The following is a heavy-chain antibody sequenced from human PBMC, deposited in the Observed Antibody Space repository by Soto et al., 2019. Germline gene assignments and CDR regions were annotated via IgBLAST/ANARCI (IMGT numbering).Heavy chain of an antibody. D-gene: IGHD6-19*01. J-gene: IGHJ6*02. Sequence: LSLTCTVSGGSISSGGYYWSWIRQHPGKGLEWIGYIYYSGSTYYNPSLKSRVTISVDTSKNQFSLKLSSVTAADTAVYYCARDSSGWNGDYYYGMDVWGQGTTVTVSS. CDR3: ARDSSGWNGDYYYGMDV. V-gene: IGHV4-31*03. CDR2: IYYSGST. CDR1: GGSISSGGYY.